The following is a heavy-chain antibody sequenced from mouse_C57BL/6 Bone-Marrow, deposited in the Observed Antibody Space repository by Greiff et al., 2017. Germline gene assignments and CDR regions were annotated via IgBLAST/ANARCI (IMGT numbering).Heavy chain of an antibody. CDR1: GFSLTSYG. CDR3: ARNPLITTVVAKRYFDV. V-gene: IGHV2-2*01. J-gene: IGHJ1*03. D-gene: IGHD1-1*01. CDR2: IWSGGST. Sequence: QVQLQQSGPGLVQPSQSLSITCTVSGFSLTSYGVHWVRQSPGKGLEWLGVIWSGGSTDYNAAFISRLSISKDNSKSQVFFKMNSLQADDTAIYYCARNPLITTVVAKRYFDVWGTGTTVTVSS.